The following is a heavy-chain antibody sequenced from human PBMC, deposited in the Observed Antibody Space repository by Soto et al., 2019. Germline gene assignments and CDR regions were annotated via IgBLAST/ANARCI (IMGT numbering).Heavy chain of an antibody. D-gene: IGHD1-20*01. J-gene: IGHJ4*02. Sequence: GSLRLSCGASGFTFSNSAMSWVRQALGKGLEWISTVSASGGYTYYADSVKGRFTISRDNSKNTLYLQMTSLRAEDTAIYYCVRGVNNWNPAGFDYWGQGTLVTVSS. V-gene: IGHV3-23*01. CDR1: GFTFSNSA. CDR2: VSASGGYT. CDR3: VRGVNNWNPAGFDY.